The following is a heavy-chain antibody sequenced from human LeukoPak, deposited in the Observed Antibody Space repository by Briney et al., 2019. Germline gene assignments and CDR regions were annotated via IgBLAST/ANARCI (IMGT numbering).Heavy chain of an antibody. D-gene: IGHD2-2*01. CDR1: GGSISSSSYY. Sequence: SETLSLTCTVSGGSISSSSYYWGWIRQPPGKGLEWIGSIYYSGSTYYNPSLKSRVTISVDTSKNQFSLKLSSVTAADTAVYYCARGGYCSSTSCPGYFDYWGQGTLVTVSS. V-gene: IGHV4-39*07. J-gene: IGHJ4*02. CDR2: IYYSGST. CDR3: ARGGYCSSTSCPGYFDY.